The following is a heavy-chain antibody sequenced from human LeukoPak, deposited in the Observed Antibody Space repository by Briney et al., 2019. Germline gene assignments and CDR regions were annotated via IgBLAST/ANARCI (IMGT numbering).Heavy chain of an antibody. CDR1: GFTFSSSG. Sequence: AGSLRLSCAASGFTFSSSGMHWFRQTPGKGLEWVAVISYDGSNKYYADSVKGRFTISRDNSKNTLYLQMNSLRAEDTAVYYCADSGWRNYFDYWGQGTLVTVSS. CDR2: ISYDGSNK. V-gene: IGHV3-30*03. D-gene: IGHD6-19*01. J-gene: IGHJ4*02. CDR3: ADSGWRNYFDY.